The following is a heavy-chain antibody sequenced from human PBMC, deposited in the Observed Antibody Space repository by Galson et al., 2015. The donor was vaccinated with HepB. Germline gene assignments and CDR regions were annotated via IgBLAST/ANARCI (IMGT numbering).Heavy chain of an antibody. CDR2: ISWDGGST. D-gene: IGHD3-10*01. CDR3: AKDMVQARGYYYYYMDV. V-gene: IGHV3-43*01. J-gene: IGHJ6*03. Sequence: SLRLSCAASGFTFDDYTMHWVRQAPGKGLEWVSLISWDGGSTYYADSVKGRFTISRDNSKNSLYLQMNSLRTEDTALYYCAKDMVQARGYYYYYMDVWGKGTTVTVSS. CDR1: GFTFDDYT.